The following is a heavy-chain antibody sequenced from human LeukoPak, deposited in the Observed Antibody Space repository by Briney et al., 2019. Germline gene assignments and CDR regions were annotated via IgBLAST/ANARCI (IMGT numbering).Heavy chain of an antibody. Sequence: PGRSLRLSCAASGFTFDDYAMHWVRQAPGKGLEWVSGISWNSSSIVYAYSVKGRFTISRDNAKNSLYLQMNSLRAEATALYYCAREKRWDKAIANGMDVWGQGTTVTVSS. CDR3: AREKRWDKAIANGMDV. J-gene: IGHJ6*02. V-gene: IGHV3-9*01. CDR1: GFTFDDYA. D-gene: IGHD5-18*01. CDR2: ISWNSSSI.